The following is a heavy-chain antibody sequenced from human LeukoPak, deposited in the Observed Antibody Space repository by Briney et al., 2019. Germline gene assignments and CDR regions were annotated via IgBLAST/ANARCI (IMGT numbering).Heavy chain of an antibody. J-gene: IGHJ4*02. CDR2: IYPDDSDT. Sequence: GESLKISCKGSGYSFTSYWIGWVRPMPGKSLEWMGIIYPDDSDTRYSPSFQGQVTISADKSISTAYLQWSSLKASDTAIYSRARLTSPGYYFDYWGQGTLVTVSS. CDR1: GYSFTSYW. CDR3: ARLTSPGYYFDY. V-gene: IGHV5-51*01.